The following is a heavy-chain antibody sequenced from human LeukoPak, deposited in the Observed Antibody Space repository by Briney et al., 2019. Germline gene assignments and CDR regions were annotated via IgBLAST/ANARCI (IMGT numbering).Heavy chain of an antibody. J-gene: IGHJ4*02. Sequence: GGSLRLSCAASGFTFSSYSMNWVRQAPGKGLEWVSSISSSSSYIYYADSVKGRFTISRDNSKNTLYLQMNSLRAEDTAVYYCAKDAGGEGSSFDYWGQGTLVTVSS. CDR1: GFTFSSYS. CDR3: AKDAGGEGSSFDY. CDR2: ISSSSSYI. V-gene: IGHV3-21*01. D-gene: IGHD6-6*01.